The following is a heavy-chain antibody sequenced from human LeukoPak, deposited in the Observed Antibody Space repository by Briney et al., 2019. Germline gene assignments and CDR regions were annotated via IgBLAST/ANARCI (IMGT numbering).Heavy chain of an antibody. Sequence: SETLSLTCTVSGGSVSSSIYYWGWIRQPPGKGLEWIGSISYSGTNYNNPSLKSRVSISIDTSKNQVSVKLTSVTAADTAMYYCASLGTLRSWGQGTLVTVSS. V-gene: IGHV4-39*01. D-gene: IGHD7-27*01. CDR1: GGSVSSSIYY. CDR3: ASLGTLRS. CDR2: ISYSGTN. J-gene: IGHJ5*02.